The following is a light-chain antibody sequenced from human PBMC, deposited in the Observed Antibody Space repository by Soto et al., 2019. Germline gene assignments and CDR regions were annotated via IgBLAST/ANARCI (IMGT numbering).Light chain of an antibody. V-gene: IGKV3-20*01. CDR3: QEYGSLRT. CDR1: QSVSSSY. Sequence: EIVLTQSPGTLSLSPGERATLSCRASQSVSSSYLAWYQQKPGQAPRLLIYGASSRATGIPDRFSGSGSGTDFTLTISRLEPEDFAVYYCQEYGSLRTFGQRPKVDIK. CDR2: GAS. J-gene: IGKJ1*01.